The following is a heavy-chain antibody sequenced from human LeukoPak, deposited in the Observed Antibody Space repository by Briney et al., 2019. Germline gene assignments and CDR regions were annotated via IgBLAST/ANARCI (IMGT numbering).Heavy chain of an antibody. CDR3: ARGLRIAVASDY. CDR1: GASISSGDY. Sequence: SETLSLTCTVSGASISSGDYQWNWIRQPPGKGLEWIGRIYHSGSTYYNPSLKSRVTISVDTSKNQFSLNLSSVTAADTAVYYCARGLRIAVASDYWGQGTLVTVSS. CDR2: IYHSGST. J-gene: IGHJ4*02. V-gene: IGHV4-38-2*02. D-gene: IGHD6-19*01.